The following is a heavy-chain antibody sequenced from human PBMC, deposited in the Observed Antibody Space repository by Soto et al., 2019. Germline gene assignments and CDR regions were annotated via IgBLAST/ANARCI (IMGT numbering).Heavy chain of an antibody. V-gene: IGHV4-59*08. CDR3: ARTVLGPDLLADSFVDYYYYMDV. Sequence: PSETLSLTCTVSGGSISGYYWSWIRQPPGRGLEWIGYVYYTGSTSYNPSLKRRVTFSADSSRGQFSLRLNSVTAADTAVYYCARTVLGPDLLADSFVDYYYYMDVWGQGTTVTVSS. J-gene: IGHJ6*03. D-gene: IGHD3-9*01. CDR2: VYYTGST. CDR1: GGSISGYY.